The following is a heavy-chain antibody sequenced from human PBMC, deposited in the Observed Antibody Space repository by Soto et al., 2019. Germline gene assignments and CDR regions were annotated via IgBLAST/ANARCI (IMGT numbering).Heavy chain of an antibody. CDR2: IYYSGST. CDR1: GGSISSSGYY. J-gene: IGHJ4*02. D-gene: IGHD4-17*01. V-gene: IGHV4-39*01. Sequence: TSETLSLTCTVSGGSISSSGYYWGWIRQPPGKGLEWIGSIYYSGSTYYNPSLKSRVTISVDTSKNQFSLKLSSVTAADTAVYYCARTTVTTFSLYWGQGTLVTVSS. CDR3: ARTTVTTFSLY.